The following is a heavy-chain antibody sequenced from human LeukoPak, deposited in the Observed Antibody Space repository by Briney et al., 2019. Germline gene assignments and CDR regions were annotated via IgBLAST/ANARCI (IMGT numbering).Heavy chain of an antibody. CDR1: GFSFSTYS. CDR2: ISSSGSNI. V-gene: IGHV3-48*04. Sequence: GGSLRLSCAASGFSFSTYSMSWVRQAPGKGLEWVSYISSSGSNIKYADSVKGRFTISRGNAKNSVYLQMNSLRAEDTAVYYCARDIKGQYQDAFDIWGQGTMVTVSS. CDR3: ARDIKGQYQDAFDI. J-gene: IGHJ3*02. D-gene: IGHD2-2*01.